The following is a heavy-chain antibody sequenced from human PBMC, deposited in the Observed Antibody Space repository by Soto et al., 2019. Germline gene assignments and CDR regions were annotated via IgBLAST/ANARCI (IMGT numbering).Heavy chain of an antibody. CDR3: ARAEALRKAAAGNLIDY. D-gene: IGHD6-13*01. Sequence: ASVKVSCKASGYTFTSYGISWVRQAPGQGLEWMGWISAYNGNTNYAQKLQGRVTMTTDTSTSTAYMELRSLRSDDTAVYYCARAEALRKAAAGNLIDYWGQGTLVTVSS. CDR2: ISAYNGNT. J-gene: IGHJ4*02. V-gene: IGHV1-18*01. CDR1: GYTFTSYG.